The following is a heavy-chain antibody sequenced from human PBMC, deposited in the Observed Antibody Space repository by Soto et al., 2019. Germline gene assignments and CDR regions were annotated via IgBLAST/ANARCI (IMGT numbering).Heavy chain of an antibody. Sequence: PGGSLRLSCAASGFTFTNYDMHWVREAPGKGLEWMALILHDGSAEYYADSVKGRFTISRDNSKNTLYLQMNSLRAEDTAVYYCARSRDGYSFYFYYGMDGWGQGTPVTV. V-gene: IGHV3-30*03. D-gene: IGHD4-4*01. CDR2: ILHDGSAE. CDR3: ARSRDGYSFYFYYGMDG. CDR1: GFTFTNYD. J-gene: IGHJ6*02.